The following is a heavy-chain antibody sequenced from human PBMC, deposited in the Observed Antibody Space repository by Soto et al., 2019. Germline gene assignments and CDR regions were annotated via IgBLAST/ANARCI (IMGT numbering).Heavy chain of an antibody. Sequence: GGSLRLSCAASGFTFSSYAMSWVRQAPGKGLEWVSAISGSGGSTYYADSVKGRFTISRDNSKNTLYLQMNSLRAEYTVVYYCAKGAYSSSWYYFDYWGQGTLVTVSS. V-gene: IGHV3-23*01. CDR3: AKGAYSSSWYYFDY. CDR2: ISGSGGST. CDR1: GFTFSSYA. D-gene: IGHD6-13*01. J-gene: IGHJ4*02.